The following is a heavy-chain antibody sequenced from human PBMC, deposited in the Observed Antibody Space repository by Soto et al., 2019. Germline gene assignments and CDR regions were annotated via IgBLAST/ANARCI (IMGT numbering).Heavy chain of an antibody. Sequence: ASVKVSFKASGYTFTSYGISWVRQVPGQGLEWMGWISAYNGNTNYAQKLQGRVTMTTDTSTSTAYMELRSLRSDDTAVYYCATYDYVWGSYRYGAFDISGQGTMVT. CDR1: GYTFTSYG. CDR3: ATYDYVWGSYRYGAFDI. D-gene: IGHD3-16*02. J-gene: IGHJ3*02. CDR2: ISAYNGNT. V-gene: IGHV1-18*01.